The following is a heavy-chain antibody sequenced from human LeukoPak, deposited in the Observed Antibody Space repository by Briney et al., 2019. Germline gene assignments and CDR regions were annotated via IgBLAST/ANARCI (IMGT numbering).Heavy chain of an antibody. CDR2: IWYDGSNK. V-gene: IGHV3-33*06. D-gene: IGHD1-26*01. CDR3: AKERGSYSYYYYYMDV. Sequence: PGRSLRLSCAASGFTFSSYGMHWVRQAPGKGLEWVAVIWYDGSNKYYADSVKGRFTISRDNSKNTLYLQMNSLRAEDTAVYSCAKERGSYSYYYYYMDVWGKGTTVTVSS. CDR1: GFTFSSYG. J-gene: IGHJ6*03.